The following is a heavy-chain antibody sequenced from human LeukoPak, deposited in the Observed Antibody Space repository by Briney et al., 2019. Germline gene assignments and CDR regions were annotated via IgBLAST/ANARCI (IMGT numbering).Heavy chain of an antibody. V-gene: IGHV4-39*01. D-gene: IGHD6-19*01. CDR2: IHYSGKV. Sequence: SETLSLTCTVSGGSLSSSGHWWVWIRQPPGTGLEWIGSIHYSGKVYYNPSLKSRVTTSVDTSTDQFSLRLSSAIAADTAIYYCARQSGDQSSAWYFDAWGQGTLVTVSS. J-gene: IGHJ4*02. CDR1: GGSLSSSGHW. CDR3: ARQSGDQSSAWYFDA.